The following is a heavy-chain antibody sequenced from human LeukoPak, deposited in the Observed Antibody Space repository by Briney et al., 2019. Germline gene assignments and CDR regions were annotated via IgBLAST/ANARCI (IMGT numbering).Heavy chain of an antibody. CDR3: ARVPTRKHYDILTGYEFDP. CDR1: GYTFTSYD. V-gene: IGHV1-8*01. D-gene: IGHD3-9*01. CDR2: MNPNSGNT. Sequence: ASVKVSCKASGYTFTSYDINWVRQATGQGLEWMGWMNPNSGNTGYAQKFQGRVTMTRNTSISTAYMELSSLRSEVTAVYYCARVPTRKHYDILTGYEFDPWGQGTLVTVSS. J-gene: IGHJ5*02.